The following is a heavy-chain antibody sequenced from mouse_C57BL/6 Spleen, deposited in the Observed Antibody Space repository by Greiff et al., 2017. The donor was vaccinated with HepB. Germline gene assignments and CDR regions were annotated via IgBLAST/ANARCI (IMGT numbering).Heavy chain of an antibody. D-gene: IGHD3-3*01. CDR1: GFNIKDDY. V-gene: IGHV14-4*01. CDR3: TTGDPAWFAY. J-gene: IGHJ3*01. Sequence: VQLKESGAELVRPGASVKLSCTASGFNIKDDYMHWVKQRPEQGLEWIGWIDPENGDTEYASKFRGKATITADTSSNTAYLQLSSLTSEDTAVYYCTTGDPAWFAYWGQGTLVTVSA. CDR2: IDPENGDT.